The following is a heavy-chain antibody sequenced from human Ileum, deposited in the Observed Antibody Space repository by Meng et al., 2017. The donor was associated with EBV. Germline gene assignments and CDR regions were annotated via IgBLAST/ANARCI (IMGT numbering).Heavy chain of an antibody. D-gene: IGHD6-19*01. J-gene: IGHJ4*02. Sequence: QVQLVESGGGVVQPGTSLRGSCAASGLSLSNNGMHWVRQAPGKGLEWVALISPDGIWYPESVKGRFTVSRDNSKNTFYLQMNSLRFEDTAVYYCARDGIGWYPGDYWGRGTLVTVSS. CDR3: ARDGIGWYPGDY. CDR2: ISPDGI. CDR1: GLSLSNNG. V-gene: IGHV3-30*03.